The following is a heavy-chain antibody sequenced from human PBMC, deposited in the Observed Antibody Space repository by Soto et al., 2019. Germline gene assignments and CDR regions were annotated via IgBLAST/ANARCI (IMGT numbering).Heavy chain of an antibody. D-gene: IGHD1-26*01. J-gene: IGHJ6*02. V-gene: IGHV5-51*01. CDR3: ARQGGSHYYYYGMDV. Sequence: CLKISCKGSGYSVTSYWIGWVRQMPGKGLEWMGIIYPGDSDTRYSPSFQGQVTISADKSISTAYLQWSSLKASDTAMYYCARQGGSHYYYYGMDVWGQGTTVTVSS. CDR2: IYPGDSDT. CDR1: GYSVTSYW.